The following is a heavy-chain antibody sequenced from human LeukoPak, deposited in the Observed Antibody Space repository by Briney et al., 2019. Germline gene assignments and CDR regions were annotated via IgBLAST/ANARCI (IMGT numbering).Heavy chain of an antibody. J-gene: IGHJ4*02. Sequence: GGSLRLSCAASGFTFRTYWMSRVRQAPGKGLEWVANIKQDGSDKYYVDSVKGRFTISKDNAKNSLCLQMNSLRAEDTAVYYCARVGSQSFDYWGQGTLVTVSS. D-gene: IGHD2-2*03. V-gene: IGHV3-7*01. CDR1: GFTFRTYW. CDR2: IKQDGSDK. CDR3: ARVGSQSFDY.